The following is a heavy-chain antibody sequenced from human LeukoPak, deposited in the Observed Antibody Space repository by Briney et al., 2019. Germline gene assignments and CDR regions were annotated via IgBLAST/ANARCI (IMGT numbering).Heavy chain of an antibody. V-gene: IGHV1-18*01. CDR3: ARDRYCTNGVCPVYYYYGMDV. CDR2: ISAYNGNT. D-gene: IGHD2-8*01. J-gene: IGHJ6*02. Sequence: ASVKVSCKASGYTLTSYGISWVRQTPGQGLEWMGWISAYNGNTNYAQKLQGRVTMTTDTSTSTAYMELRSLRSDDTAVYYCARDRYCTNGVCPVYYYYGMDVWGQGTTVTVSS. CDR1: GYTLTSYG.